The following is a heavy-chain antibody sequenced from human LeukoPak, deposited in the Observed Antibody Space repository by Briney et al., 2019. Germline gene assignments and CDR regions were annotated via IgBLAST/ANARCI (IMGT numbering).Heavy chain of an antibody. CDR2: INHSGST. CDR1: GYSISSGYY. V-gene: IGHV4-38-2*02. J-gene: IGHJ2*01. Sequence: PSETLSLTCTVSGYSISSGYYWGWIRQPPGKGLEWIGEINHSGSTNYNPSLKSRVTISVDTSKNQFSLKLSSVTAADTAVYYCARHEDMVRGAQWYFDLWGRGTLVTVSS. D-gene: IGHD3-10*01. CDR3: ARHEDMVRGAQWYFDL.